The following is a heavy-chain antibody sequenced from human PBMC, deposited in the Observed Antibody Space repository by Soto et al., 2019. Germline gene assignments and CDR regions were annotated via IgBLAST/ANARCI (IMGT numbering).Heavy chain of an antibody. CDR2: INAGNGNT. CDR3: ARAFCSSTSCYGGDFDY. V-gene: IGHV1-3*01. CDR1: GYTFTSYA. J-gene: IGHJ4*02. D-gene: IGHD2-2*01. Sequence: VASVKVSCKASGYTFTSYAMHWVRQAPGQRLEWMGWINAGNGNTKYSQKFQGRVTITRDTSASTAYMELSSLRSEDTAVYYCARAFCSSTSCYGGDFDYWGQGTLVTVSS.